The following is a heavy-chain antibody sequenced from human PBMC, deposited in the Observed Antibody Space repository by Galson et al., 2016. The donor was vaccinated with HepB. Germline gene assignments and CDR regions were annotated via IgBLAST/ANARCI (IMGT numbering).Heavy chain of an antibody. D-gene: IGHD3-3*01. CDR1: GFAFTNYW. CDR2: TSGDGSRV. Sequence: SLRLSCAASGFAFTNYWMNWVRQAPGKGLVWVSRTSGDGSRVNYADFVKGRVTISRDNAKNTLYLQMNSLRAEDTAVYYCARDFSSYDEYFDLWGQGTLVTVSS. CDR3: ARDFSSYDEYFDL. J-gene: IGHJ4*02. V-gene: IGHV3-74*01.